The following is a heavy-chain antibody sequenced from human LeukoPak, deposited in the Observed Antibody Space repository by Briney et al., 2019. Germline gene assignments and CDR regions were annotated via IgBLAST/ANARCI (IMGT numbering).Heavy chain of an antibody. Sequence: SETLSLTCTVSGGSISNYYWSWIRQPPGKGLEWIGYIYYSGSTNYNPSLKSRVTISVDTSKNQFSLKLTSVTAADTAVYYCARVDGSPDYWGQGTLVTVSS. D-gene: IGHD2-15*01. CDR2: IYYSGST. J-gene: IGHJ4*02. CDR1: GGSISNYY. V-gene: IGHV4-59*01. CDR3: ARVDGSPDY.